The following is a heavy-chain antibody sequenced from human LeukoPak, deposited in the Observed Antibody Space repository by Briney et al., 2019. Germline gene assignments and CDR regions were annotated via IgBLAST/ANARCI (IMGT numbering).Heavy chain of an antibody. CDR3: ARALPESGYQKANFDY. CDR1: GGSFSGYY. Sequence: PSETLSLTCAVYGGSFSGYYWSWIRQPPGKGLEWIGEINHSGSTNYNPSLKSRVTISVDTSKNQFSLKLSSATAADTAVYYCARALPESGYQKANFDYWGQGTLVTVSS. J-gene: IGHJ4*02. V-gene: IGHV4-34*01. D-gene: IGHD3-22*01. CDR2: INHSGST.